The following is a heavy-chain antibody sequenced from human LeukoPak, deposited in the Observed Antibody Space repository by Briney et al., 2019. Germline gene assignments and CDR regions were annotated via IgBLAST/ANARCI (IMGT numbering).Heavy chain of an antibody. CDR3: ARSTPNILLWFGELGY. J-gene: IGHJ4*02. CDR2: ISSSGSTI. CDR1: GFAFSDYY. V-gene: IGHV3-11*04. Sequence: PGGSLRLSCAASGFAFSDYYMSWIRQAPGKGLEWVSYISSSGSTICYADSVKGRFTISRDNAKNSLYLQMNSLRAEDTAVYYCARSTPNILLWFGELGYWGQGTLVTVSS. D-gene: IGHD3-10*01.